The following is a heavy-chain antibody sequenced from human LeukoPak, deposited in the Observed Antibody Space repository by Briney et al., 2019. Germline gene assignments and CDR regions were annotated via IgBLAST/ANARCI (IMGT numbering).Heavy chain of an antibody. J-gene: IGHJ5*02. Sequence: SETLSLTCTVSGYSISSGYYWGWIRQPPGKGLEWIGSIYHSGSTYYNPSLKSRVTISVDTSKNQFSLKLRSVTAADTAVYYCARGPRFGELLWHWFDPWGQGTLVTVSS. CDR3: ARGPRFGELLWHWFDP. D-gene: IGHD3-10*01. CDR2: IYHSGST. CDR1: GYSISSGYY. V-gene: IGHV4-38-2*02.